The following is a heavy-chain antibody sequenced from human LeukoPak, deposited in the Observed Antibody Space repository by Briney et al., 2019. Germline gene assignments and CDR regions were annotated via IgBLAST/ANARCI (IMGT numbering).Heavy chain of an antibody. CDR2: INPKNGDT. D-gene: IGHD2-15*01. CDR3: ARDLRVVEVVAGTQISPCNWFDP. Sequence: EASVKVSCKASGGTFSSYTINWVRQAPGQGLEWMGWINPKNGDTNYAQKFQGRVTMTRDTSISTAYMELSNLRSDDTAIYYCARDLRVVEVVAGTQISPCNWFDPWGQGTLVTVSS. CDR1: GGTFSSYT. V-gene: IGHV1-2*02. J-gene: IGHJ5*02.